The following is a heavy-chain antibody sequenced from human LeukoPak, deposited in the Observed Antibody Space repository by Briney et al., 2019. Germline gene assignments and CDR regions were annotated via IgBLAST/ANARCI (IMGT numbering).Heavy chain of an antibody. J-gene: IGHJ5*02. D-gene: IGHD3-10*01. Sequence: GGSLRLSCAASGFTFSSYSMNWVRQAPGKGLEWVSSISRSSSYIYYADSVKGRFTISRDNAKNSMYLQMNSLRGEDTAVYYCARGLRFGELTWFYPWGQGTLVTVSS. CDR2: ISRSSSYI. CDR1: GFTFSSYS. CDR3: ARGLRFGELTWFYP. V-gene: IGHV3-21*01.